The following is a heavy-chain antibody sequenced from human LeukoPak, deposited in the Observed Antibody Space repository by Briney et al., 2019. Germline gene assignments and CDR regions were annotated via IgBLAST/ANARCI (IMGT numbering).Heavy chain of an antibody. V-gene: IGHV3-23*01. CDR1: RFTFSSYA. CDR2: ISGSGGST. J-gene: IGHJ4*02. Sequence: PGGSLRLSCAASRFTFSSYAMSWVRQAPGKGLEWVSAISGSGGSTYYAGSVKGRFTISRDNSKNTLYLQMNSLRAEDTAVYYCAKDAYSYGYADYWGQGTLVTVSS. D-gene: IGHD5-18*01. CDR3: AKDAYSYGYADY.